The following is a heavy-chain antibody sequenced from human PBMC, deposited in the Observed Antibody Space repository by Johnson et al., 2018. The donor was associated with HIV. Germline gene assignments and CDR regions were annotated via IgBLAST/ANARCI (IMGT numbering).Heavy chain of an antibody. CDR2: ISWNSGSI. Sequence: VQLVESGGGVVQPGRSQRLSCAASGFTFDDYAMHWVRQAPGKGLEWVSGISWNSGSIGYADSVKGRFTISSDNAKNSVYLQMNSLKTEDTAVYYCTKAGGQLVLDDAFDIWGQGTMVTVSS. J-gene: IGHJ3*02. CDR1: GFTFDDYA. CDR3: TKAGGQLVLDDAFDI. D-gene: IGHD6-6*01. V-gene: IGHV3-9*01.